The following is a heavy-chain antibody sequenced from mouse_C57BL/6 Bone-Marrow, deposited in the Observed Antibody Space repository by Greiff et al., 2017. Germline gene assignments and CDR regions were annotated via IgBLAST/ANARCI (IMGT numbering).Heavy chain of an antibody. CDR1: GYTFTSYW. J-gene: IGHJ3*01. D-gene: IGHD1-1*01. CDR3: ARDGSSYDWFAY. CDR2: IDPSDSYT. V-gene: IGHV1-69*01. Sequence: VQLQQPGAELVMPGASVKLSCKASGYTFTSYWMHWVKQRPGQGLEWIGEIDPSDSYTNYNQKFKGKSTLTVDKSSITAYMQLSSLTSEDSAVYYCARDGSSYDWFAYWGQGTLVTVSA.